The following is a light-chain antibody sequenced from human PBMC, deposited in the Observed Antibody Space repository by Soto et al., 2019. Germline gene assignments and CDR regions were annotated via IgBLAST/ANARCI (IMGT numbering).Light chain of an antibody. J-gene: IGKJ4*01. Sequence: DIVMTQSPLSLPVTPGEPASISCRSSQRLLHSNGYNYLDWYLQKPGQSPQLLIYLSSSRASGVPDRFSGSGSGTNFTLKISRVEAEDVGVYYCMQALQTPLTFGGGTKVEIK. CDR3: MQALQTPLT. V-gene: IGKV2-28*01. CDR2: LSS. CDR1: QRLLHSNGYNY.